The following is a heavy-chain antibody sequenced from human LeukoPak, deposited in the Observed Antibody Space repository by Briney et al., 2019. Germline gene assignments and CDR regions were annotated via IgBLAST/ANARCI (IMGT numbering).Heavy chain of an antibody. CDR2: IIPIFGTA. D-gene: IGHD3-3*01. CDR3: ARGRYDFWSGYFGH. Sequence: SVKVSCKASGGTFSSYAISWVRQAPGQGLEWMGGIIPIFGTANYAQKFQGRVTITADESTSTAYMELSSLRSEDTALYYCARGRYDFWSGYFGHWGQGTTVTISS. J-gene: IGHJ6*02. CDR1: GGTFSSYA. V-gene: IGHV1-69*13.